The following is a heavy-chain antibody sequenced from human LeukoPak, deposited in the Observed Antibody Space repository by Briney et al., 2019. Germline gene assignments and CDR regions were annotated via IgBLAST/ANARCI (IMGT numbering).Heavy chain of an antibody. CDR1: GYTFTSYG. CDR2: INPNSGGT. D-gene: IGHD3-3*01. CDR3: ARESYYDFWSGYYS. Sequence: ASVKVSCKASGYTFTSYGISWVRQAPGQGLEWMGWINPNSGGTNYAQKFQGRVTMTRDTSISTAYMELSRLRSDDTAVYYCARESYYDFWSGYYSWGQGTLVTVSS. J-gene: IGHJ5*02. V-gene: IGHV1-2*02.